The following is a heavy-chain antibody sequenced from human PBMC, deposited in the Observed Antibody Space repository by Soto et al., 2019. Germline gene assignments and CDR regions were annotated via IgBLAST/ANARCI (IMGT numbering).Heavy chain of an antibody. CDR1: GFTFSSYG. J-gene: IGHJ4*02. V-gene: IGHV3-30*18. Sequence: QVQLVESGGGVVQPGRSLRLSCAASGFTFSSYGMHWVRQAPGKGLEWVAVISYDGSNKYYADSVKGRFTISRDNSKNTLYLQMNSLRAEDTAVYYCAKPFRLGFPGATDFYPYDYWGQGTLVTVSS. CDR3: AKPFRLGFPGATDFYPYDY. CDR2: ISYDGSNK. D-gene: IGHD1-26*01.